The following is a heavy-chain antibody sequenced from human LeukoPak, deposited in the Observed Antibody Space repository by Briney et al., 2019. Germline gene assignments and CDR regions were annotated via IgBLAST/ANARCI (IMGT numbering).Heavy chain of an antibody. V-gene: IGHV3-11*04. CDR3: AKDLEYQLPQAPNYYMDV. CDR1: GFTFSDYY. J-gene: IGHJ6*03. CDR2: ISSSGSTI. Sequence: GGSLRLSCAASGFTFSDYYMSWIRQAPGKGLEWVSYISSSGSTIYYADSVKGRFTISRDNAKNSLYLQLNSLRAEDTAMYYCAKDLEYQLPQAPNYYMDVWGKGTTVTVSS. D-gene: IGHD2-2*01.